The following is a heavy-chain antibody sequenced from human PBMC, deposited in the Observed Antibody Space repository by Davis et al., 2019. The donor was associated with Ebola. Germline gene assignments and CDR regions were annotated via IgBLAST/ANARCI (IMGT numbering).Heavy chain of an antibody. V-gene: IGHV3-23*01. CDR1: GITFSIYW. CDR2: ISGSGGST. J-gene: IGHJ3*02. Sequence: GESLKISCAASGITFSIYWMNWVRQAPGKGLGWVSAISGSGGSTYYADSVKGRFTISRDNSKNTLYLQMNSLRAEDTAIYYCAKDKNYDFWSGYPHDAFDIWGQGTMVTVSS. D-gene: IGHD3-3*01. CDR3: AKDKNYDFWSGYPHDAFDI.